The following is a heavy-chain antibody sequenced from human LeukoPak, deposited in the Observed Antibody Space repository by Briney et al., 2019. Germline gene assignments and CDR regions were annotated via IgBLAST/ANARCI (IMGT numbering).Heavy chain of an antibody. D-gene: IGHD5/OR15-5a*01. CDR2: VSGRGDST. J-gene: IGHJ6*03. Sequence: GGSLRLSCEFTFSDYAVSWVRQAPGEGLEWVSTVSGRGDSTYYADSVKGRFSVSSDNSKNNVFLQMNILGADDTAVYYCAKCLRAGHRPVYTYYYMDVWGKGATVTVSS. CDR3: AKCLRAGHRPVYTYYYMDV. V-gene: IGHV3-23*01. CDR1: FTFSDYA.